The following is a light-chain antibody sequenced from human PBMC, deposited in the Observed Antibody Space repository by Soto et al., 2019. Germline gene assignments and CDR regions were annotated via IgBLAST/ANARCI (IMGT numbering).Light chain of an antibody. CDR3: QQHISLPLT. V-gene: IGKV3-11*01. CDR1: QSVTNS. J-gene: IGKJ4*01. Sequence: EMVLAQYPDTLSLSRGGRTTLNCMASQSVTNSLAWYQQKPGQAPRLLVYDASNRATGIPTRFSGSGSGTDFTLTISNLEPDDVAVYYCQQHISLPLTFGGGTKVDIK. CDR2: DAS.